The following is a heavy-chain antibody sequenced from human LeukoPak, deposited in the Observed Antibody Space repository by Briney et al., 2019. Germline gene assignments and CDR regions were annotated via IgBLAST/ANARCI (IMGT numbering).Heavy chain of an antibody. CDR3: ARHHSHQFDI. Sequence: SETLSLACTVSGGSISSSNYYWGWIRQPPGKGLEWIGTIYYSGNTFHNPSLKSRVTISVDTSKNQFSLKLSSVTAADTAVYYCARHHSHQFDIWGQGTMVIVSS. CDR2: IYYSGNT. CDR1: GGSISSSNYY. D-gene: IGHD4-11*01. J-gene: IGHJ3*02. V-gene: IGHV4-39*01.